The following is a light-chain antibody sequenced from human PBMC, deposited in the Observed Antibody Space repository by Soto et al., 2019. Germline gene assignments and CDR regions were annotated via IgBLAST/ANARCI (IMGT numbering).Light chain of an antibody. CDR2: DVS. V-gene: IGLV2-14*03. J-gene: IGLJ1*01. CDR1: SSDVCAYNY. CDR3: SSYTSSSTYV. Sequence: QSVLTQPASVSGSPGQSIAISCTGTSSDVCAYNYVSWYQQHPGKAPKLMIYDVSNRPSGVSNRFSGSKSDNTASLTISWLQAEDEADYYCSSYTSSSTYVFGTGTKVTVL.